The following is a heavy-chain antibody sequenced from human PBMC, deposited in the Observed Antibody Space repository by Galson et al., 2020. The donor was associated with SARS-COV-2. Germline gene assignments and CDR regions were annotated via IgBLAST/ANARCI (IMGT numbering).Heavy chain of an antibody. J-gene: IGHJ4*02. CDR1: GGSISSYY. CDR3: ARGQLWFDY. Sequence: SETLSLTCTVSGGSISSYYWSWNRQPPGKGLEWIGYIDYSGSTNYNPSLKSRVTISVDTSKNQFSLKLSSVTAADTAVYYCARGQLWFDYWGQGTLVTVSS. D-gene: IGHD5-18*01. CDR2: IDYSGST. V-gene: IGHV4-59*01.